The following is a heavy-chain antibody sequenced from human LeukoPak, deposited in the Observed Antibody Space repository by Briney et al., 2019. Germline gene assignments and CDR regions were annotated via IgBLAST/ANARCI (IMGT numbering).Heavy chain of an antibody. V-gene: IGHV1-69*13. J-gene: IGHJ4*02. Sequence: GASVKVSCKASGGTFSSYAISWVRQAPGQGLEWMGGIIPIFGTANYAQKFQGRVTITADESTSTAYMELSSLRSEDTAVYYCARARDYGDRTFFPDFDYWGQGTLVTVSS. CDR3: ARARDYGDRTFFPDFDY. CDR1: GGTFSSYA. CDR2: IIPIFGTA. D-gene: IGHD4-17*01.